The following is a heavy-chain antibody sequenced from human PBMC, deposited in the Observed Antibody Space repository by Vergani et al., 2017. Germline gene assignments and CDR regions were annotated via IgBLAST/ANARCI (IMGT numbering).Heavy chain of an antibody. Sequence: QVQLVQSGAEVKKPGSSVKVSCKASGGTFSSYAISWVRQAPGQGLEWMGGIIPIFGTANYAQKFQGRVTITADDSTSTAYMELSSLGSEDTAVYYCARDADAYSKHGASYYCYYMDVWGKGTTVTVSS. CDR2: IIPIFGTA. V-gene: IGHV1-69*01. J-gene: IGHJ6*03. CDR3: ARDADAYSKHGASYYCYYMDV. D-gene: IGHD2-15*01. CDR1: GGTFSSYA.